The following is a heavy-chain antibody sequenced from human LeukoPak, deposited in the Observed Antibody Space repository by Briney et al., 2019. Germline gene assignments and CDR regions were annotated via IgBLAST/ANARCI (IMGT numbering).Heavy chain of an antibody. Sequence: LSLTCAVYGGSFSGYYWSWVRQAPGKGLEWVSYISSSGSTIYYADSVKGRFTISRDNAKNSLYLQMNSLRAEDTAVYYCAREHNYYDSSGYYHNFDYWGQGTLVTVSS. D-gene: IGHD3-22*01. J-gene: IGHJ4*02. CDR2: ISSSGSTI. CDR3: AREHNYYDSSGYYHNFDY. V-gene: IGHV3-11*04. CDR1: GGSFSGYY.